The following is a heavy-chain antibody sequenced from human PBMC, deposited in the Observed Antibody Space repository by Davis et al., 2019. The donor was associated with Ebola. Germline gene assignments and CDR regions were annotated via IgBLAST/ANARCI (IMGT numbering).Heavy chain of an antibody. CDR2: ISAYNGNT. CDR3: ARGGGSYSVDY. CDR1: GYTFIGNY. Sequence: SVTVSRMASGYTFIGNYIQWVRQPPGQGSEWMGRISAYNGNTNYAQKLQGRVTMTTDTSTSTAYMELRSLRSDDTAVYYCARGGGSYSVDYWGQGTLVTVSS. V-gene: IGHV1-18*04. J-gene: IGHJ4*02. D-gene: IGHD1-26*01.